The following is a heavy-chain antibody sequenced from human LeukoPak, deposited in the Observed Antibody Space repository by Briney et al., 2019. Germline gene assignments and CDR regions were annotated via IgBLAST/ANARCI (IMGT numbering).Heavy chain of an antibody. CDR3: ARGEYYDSSGYYHFDY. D-gene: IGHD3-22*01. V-gene: IGHV4-34*01. Sequence: PSETLSLTCAVYGGSFSGYYWSWIRQPPGKGLEWIGEINHSGSTNYNPSLKSRVTISVDTSKNQFSLKLSSVTAADTAVYYCARGEYYDSSGYYHFDYWGQGTLVTVSS. J-gene: IGHJ4*02. CDR2: INHSGST. CDR1: GGSFSGYY.